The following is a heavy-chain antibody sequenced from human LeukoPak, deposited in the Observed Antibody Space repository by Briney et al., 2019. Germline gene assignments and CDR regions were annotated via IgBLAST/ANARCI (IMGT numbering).Heavy chain of an antibody. CDR3: ARYCSSTSSPKYDAFDI. CDR1: GYTFTSYG. CDR2: ISAYNGNT. D-gene: IGHD2-2*01. Sequence: GASVKVSCKASGYTFTSYGISWVRQAPGQGLEWMGWISAYNGNTNYAQKLQGRVTMTTDTSTSTAYMELRSLRSDDTAVYYCARYCSSTSSPKYDAFDIWGQGTMVTVSS. J-gene: IGHJ3*02. V-gene: IGHV1-18*04.